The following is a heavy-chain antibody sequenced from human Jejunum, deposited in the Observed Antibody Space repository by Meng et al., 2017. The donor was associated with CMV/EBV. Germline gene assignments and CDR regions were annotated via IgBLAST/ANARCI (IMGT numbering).Heavy chain of an antibody. J-gene: IGHJ4*02. CDR3: GRDPGTTFDY. CDR2: ISNYAGSTI. CDR1: GFDFSDCY. V-gene: IGHV3-11*01. Sequence: CAESGFDFSDCYMSWIRRVPGKGLEWVAYISNYAGSTIKYADSVKGRFTISRDNTKNSLYLQMNSLRAEDTAVYYCGRDPGTTFDYWGQGTLVTVSS. D-gene: IGHD1-7*01.